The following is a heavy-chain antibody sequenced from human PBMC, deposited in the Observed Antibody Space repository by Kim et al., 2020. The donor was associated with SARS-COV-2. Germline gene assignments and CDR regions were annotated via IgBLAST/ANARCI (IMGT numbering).Heavy chain of an antibody. V-gene: IGHV3-30*01. D-gene: IGHD5-18*01. CDR3: ARDLWIQLYFNYYYGMDV. Sequence: VKGRFTISRDNSKNTLYLQMNSLRAEDTAVYYCARDLWIQLYFNYYYGMDVWGQGTTVTVSS. J-gene: IGHJ6*02.